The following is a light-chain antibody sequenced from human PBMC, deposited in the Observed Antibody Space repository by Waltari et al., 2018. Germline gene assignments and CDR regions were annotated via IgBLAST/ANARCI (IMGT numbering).Light chain of an antibody. CDR1: QSVNYF. J-gene: IGKJ4*01. CDR3: QQRTNLPLT. CDR2: DAP. V-gene: IGKV3-11*01. Sequence: EIVLTQSPATLSLSPGERATISCRASQSVNYFLAWFQQKPGQAPRLLIYDAPNRATGIPARFAGSGSGTAFTLTISSLEPVYFAVYYCQQRTNLPLTFGGGTKVEIK.